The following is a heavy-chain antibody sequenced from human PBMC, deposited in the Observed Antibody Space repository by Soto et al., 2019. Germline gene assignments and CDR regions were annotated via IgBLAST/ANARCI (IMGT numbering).Heavy chain of an antibody. CDR1: GYSFTSYW. V-gene: IGHV5-51*01. CDR2: IYPGDSDT. Sequence: GESLKISCKGSGYSFTSYWIGWVRQMPGKGLEWMGIIYPGDSDTRYSPSFQGQVTISADKSISTAYLQWSSLKASDTAIYYCAKVPPRQYCSSVSCPFDYWGQGTLVTVSS. J-gene: IGHJ4*02. D-gene: IGHD2-2*01. CDR3: AKVPPRQYCSSVSCPFDY.